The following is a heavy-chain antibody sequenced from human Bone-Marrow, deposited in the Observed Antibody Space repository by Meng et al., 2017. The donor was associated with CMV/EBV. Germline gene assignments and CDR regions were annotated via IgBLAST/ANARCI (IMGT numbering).Heavy chain of an antibody. D-gene: IGHD1-1*01. Sequence: GESLKISCAASGFTFSSYGMHWVRQAPGKGLEWVAFIRYDGSNKYYADSVKGRFTISRDNSKNTLYLQMNSLGPEDTAVYHCAKGSSWNGAIDYWGQGTLVTVSS. V-gene: IGHV3-30*02. CDR2: IRYDGSNK. CDR3: AKGSSWNGAIDY. CDR1: GFTFSSYG. J-gene: IGHJ4*02.